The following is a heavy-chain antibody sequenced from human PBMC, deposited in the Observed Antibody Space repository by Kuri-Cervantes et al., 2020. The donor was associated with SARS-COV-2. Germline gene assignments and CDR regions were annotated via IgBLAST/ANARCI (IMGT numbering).Heavy chain of an antibody. D-gene: IGHD1-1*01. CDR1: GLTFSSYE. Sequence: GESLKISCAASGLTFSSYEMNWVRQAPGEGLEWVSAISVSGGSTYYADSVKGRFILSSDNAKNMLFLQMNSLRAEDTAVYYCVRDGDHWNFDYWGHGTLVTVSS. J-gene: IGHJ4*01. V-gene: IGHV3-23*01. CDR2: ISVSGGST. CDR3: VRDGDHWNFDY.